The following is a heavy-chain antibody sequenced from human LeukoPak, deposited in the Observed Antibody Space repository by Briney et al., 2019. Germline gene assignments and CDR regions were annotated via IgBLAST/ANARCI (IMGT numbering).Heavy chain of an antibody. V-gene: IGHV4-4*02. CDR2: IYHSGST. Sequence: SETLSLTCAVSGDSISGTNWWSWARQPPGKGLEGIREIYHSGSTNYNPSLKRRVTISAEKSKNQFSLKLTYVTAADTAVYYCARDRVGVRAFQYWGQGPLVSVSS. D-gene: IGHD3-10*01. CDR1: GDSISGTNW. J-gene: IGHJ4*02. CDR3: ARDRVGVRAFQY.